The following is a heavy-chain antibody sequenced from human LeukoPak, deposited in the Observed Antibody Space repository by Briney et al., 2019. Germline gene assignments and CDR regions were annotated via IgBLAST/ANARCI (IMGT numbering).Heavy chain of an antibody. J-gene: IGHJ4*02. CDR2: ISGSGGST. V-gene: IGHV3-23*01. Sequence: GGSLRLSCAASGFTFSSYAMSWVRQAPGKGLEWVSAISGSGGSTYYADSVKGRFTISRDNSKNALYLQMNSLRAEDTAVHYCAKDRAVLRYFDWSTDFDYWGQGTLVTVSS. CDR3: AKDRAVLRYFDWSTDFDY. D-gene: IGHD3-9*01. CDR1: GFTFSSYA.